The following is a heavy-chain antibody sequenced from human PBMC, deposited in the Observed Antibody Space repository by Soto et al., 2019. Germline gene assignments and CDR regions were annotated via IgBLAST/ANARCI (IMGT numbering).Heavy chain of an antibody. J-gene: IGHJ4*02. CDR1: GGSISNAAYY. Sequence: SETLSLTCTASGGSISNAAYYWSWLRQPPGKGLEWIGYIYARGIPFYNPYLRRRVTISIERSNGQFYLNLKSVTAADTAVYYGARERGGYGLFDAWGQGTLVTVSS. V-gene: IGHV4-30-2*01. CDR2: IYARGIP. CDR3: ARERGGYGLFDA. D-gene: IGHD5-18*01.